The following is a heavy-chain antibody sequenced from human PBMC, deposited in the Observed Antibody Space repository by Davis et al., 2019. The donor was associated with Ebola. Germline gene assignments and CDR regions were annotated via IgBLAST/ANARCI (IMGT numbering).Heavy chain of an antibody. D-gene: IGHD6-19*01. CDR3: VNGGAYSSGWFY. CDR1: VITFSSYA. J-gene: IGHJ4*02. CDR2: ISGSGDTA. Sequence: GGSLRLSCTDSVITFSSYAMTWVRQAPGKGLEWVSVISGSGDTAYYADSVKGRFSISRDNSKNTLFLNMNRLRAEDTAVYYCVNGGAYSSGWFYWGQGTPVTVSS. V-gene: IGHV3-23*01.